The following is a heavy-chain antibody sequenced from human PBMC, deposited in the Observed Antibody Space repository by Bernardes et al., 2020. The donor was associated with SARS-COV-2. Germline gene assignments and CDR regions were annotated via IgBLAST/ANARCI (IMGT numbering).Heavy chain of an antibody. CDR3: ARDGATYLLGY. CDR1: GFTFSSYS. J-gene: IGHJ4*02. D-gene: IGHD7-27*01. Sequence: WGSLRLSCAASGFTFSSYSMNWVRQAPGKGLEWVSYISDSSSIIYYADSVKGRFTISRDNAKNSLYLQMNSLRAEDTAVYYCARDGATYLLGYWGQGTLVTVSS. V-gene: IGHV3-48*01. CDR2: ISDSSSII.